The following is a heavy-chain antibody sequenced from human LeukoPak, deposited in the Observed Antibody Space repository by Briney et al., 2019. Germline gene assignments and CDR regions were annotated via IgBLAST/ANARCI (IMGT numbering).Heavy chain of an antibody. V-gene: IGHV4-59*08. J-gene: IGHJ4*02. CDR2: IFHTGSA. D-gene: IGHD2-15*01. Sequence: SETLSLTCTVSGGSISGYYWSWLRQPPGKGLEWIGYIFHTGSANYNPSLKSRVTMSVDTSKNQFSLKLSSVTAADTAVYYCVRQPYLSGAYYFDYWGQGTLVTVSS. CDR3: VRQPYLSGAYYFDY. CDR1: GGSISGYY.